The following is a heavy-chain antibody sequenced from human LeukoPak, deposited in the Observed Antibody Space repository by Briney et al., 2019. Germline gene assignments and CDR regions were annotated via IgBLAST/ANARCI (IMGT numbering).Heavy chain of an antibody. CDR2: IYSGGST. CDR1: GFTVSSNY. CDR3: ARQVPAAIGGFEV. J-gene: IGHJ4*02. Sequence: GGSLRLSCAASGFTVSSNYMSWVRQAPGKGLEWVSVIYSGGSTYYADSVKGRFTISRDNSKNTLYLQMNSLRAEDTAVYYCARQVPAAIGGFEVWGQGTLVTVSS. V-gene: IGHV3-66*02. D-gene: IGHD2-2*02.